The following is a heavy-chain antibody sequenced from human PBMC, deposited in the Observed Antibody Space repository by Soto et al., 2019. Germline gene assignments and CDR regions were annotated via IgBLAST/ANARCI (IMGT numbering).Heavy chain of an antibody. CDR1: GFTFSNYW. J-gene: IGHJ4*02. CDR3: VRDAHRGGDYDY. CDR2: IKPEGGEE. Sequence: EVQLVESGGGLVQPGGSLRLSCSASGFTFSNYWMNWVRQAPGKGLEWVASIKPEGGEEYYVDSVKGRFTISRDNAKNSLYLQMNNLRDDDTALYYCVRDAHRGGDYDYWGQGALVTVSS. D-gene: IGHD3-16*01. V-gene: IGHV3-7*01.